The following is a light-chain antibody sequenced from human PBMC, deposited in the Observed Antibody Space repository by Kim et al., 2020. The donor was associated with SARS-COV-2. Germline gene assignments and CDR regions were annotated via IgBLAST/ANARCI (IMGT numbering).Light chain of an antibody. J-gene: IGKJ4*01. Sequence: EVVLTLSPTTLSLSPGERATLSCRASQSLTKYLAWFQHKPGQAPRLLIYDASIRATGIPPRFSGSGSGTDFTLTISGLEPEDFAVYFCQQRSNWPLTFGGGTKVDIK. V-gene: IGKV3-11*01. CDR3: QQRSNWPLT. CDR2: DAS. CDR1: QSLTKY.